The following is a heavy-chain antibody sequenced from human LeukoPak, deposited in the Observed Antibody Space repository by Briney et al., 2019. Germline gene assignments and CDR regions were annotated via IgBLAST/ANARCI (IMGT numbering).Heavy chain of an antibody. V-gene: IGHV3-15*01. CDR1: GFLFINAW. Sequence: GGSLGLSWAASGFLFINAWMSGVRQAPGKGLEWVGRIKSKTDGGTTDYAAPVKGRFTISRDDSKNTLYLQMNSLKTEDTAVYYCTTDVDTANDYWGQGTLVTVSS. CDR3: TTDVDTANDY. CDR2: IKSKTDGGTT. D-gene: IGHD5-18*01. J-gene: IGHJ4*02.